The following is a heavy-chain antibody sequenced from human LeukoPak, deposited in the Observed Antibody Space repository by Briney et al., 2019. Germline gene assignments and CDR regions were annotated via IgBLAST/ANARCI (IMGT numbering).Heavy chain of an antibody. Sequence: KSGGSLRLSCAASGFTFSSYSMNWVRQAPGKGLEWVSSISSSSSYIYYADSVKGRYTISRDNAKNSLYLQMNSLRAEDTAVYYCARDSAATFHYWGQGTLVTVSS. CDR1: GFTFSSYS. CDR2: ISSSSSYI. CDR3: ARDSAATFHY. V-gene: IGHV3-21*01. J-gene: IGHJ4*02. D-gene: IGHD2-15*01.